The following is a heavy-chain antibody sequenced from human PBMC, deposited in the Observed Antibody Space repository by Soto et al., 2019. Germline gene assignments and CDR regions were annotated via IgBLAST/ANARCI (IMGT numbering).Heavy chain of an antibody. CDR2: VYYSGST. CDR1: GWSLCSCSNN. V-gene: IGHV4-39*01. CDR3: GSLEGLATISYYFDY. Sequence: SGWSLCSCSNNRGWVRQPPGKGLEWIGSVYYSGSTYYNPSRESRVTISVDKSKNQFSLKLMSLSAADTAVYYCGSLEGLATISYYFDYWGQGALVTVSS. J-gene: IGHJ4*02. D-gene: IGHD3-9*01.